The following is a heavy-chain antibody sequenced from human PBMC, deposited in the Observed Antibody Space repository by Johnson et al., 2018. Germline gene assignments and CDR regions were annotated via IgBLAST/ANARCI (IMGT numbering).Heavy chain of an antibody. V-gene: IGHV3-72*01. CDR2: TKSKRYSYTT. J-gene: IGHJ3*02. D-gene: IGHD2-15*01. CDR1: RLTFNIAW. Sequence: EVQLGETGGGLVEPGGSLRLSCEASRLTFNIAWMNWVRQAPGKGLEWVGRTKSKRYSYTTEYAASVRGRLPISTDDSNNSMFLQMNSLKPEDTAVYYCTRGLILPAFDIWGQGTMVTVSS. CDR3: TRGLILPAFDI.